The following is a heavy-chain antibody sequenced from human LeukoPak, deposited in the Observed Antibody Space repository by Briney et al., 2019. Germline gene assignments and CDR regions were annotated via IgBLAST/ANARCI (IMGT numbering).Heavy chain of an antibody. V-gene: IGHV3-53*01. D-gene: IGHD4-11*01. CDR2: MYSGGNT. CDR1: GITVSSNY. CDR3: ARGIGSTVSFDH. J-gene: IGHJ4*02. Sequence: GGSLRLSCAASGITVSSNYMSWVRQAPGKGLEWVSVMYSGGNTYYADSVKGRFTISRDKSKDTLYLQMNSLRAEDTAVYYCARGIGSTVSFDHWGQGTLVTVSS.